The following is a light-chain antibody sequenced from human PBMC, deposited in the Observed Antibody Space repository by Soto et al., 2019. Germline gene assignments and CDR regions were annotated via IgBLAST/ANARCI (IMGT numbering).Light chain of an antibody. V-gene: IGKV3-11*01. Sequence: EIVMKQSPATLSVSQGERSSLSCRASQSVSSNLAWYQQKPGQAPRLIIYDASNRATGITARFSVSGSWTDVNLTISSLEPEDLSVYYCQQHSNWPLTFGQVKRLEIK. CDR3: QQHSNWPLT. CDR1: QSVSSN. CDR2: DAS. J-gene: IGKJ5*01.